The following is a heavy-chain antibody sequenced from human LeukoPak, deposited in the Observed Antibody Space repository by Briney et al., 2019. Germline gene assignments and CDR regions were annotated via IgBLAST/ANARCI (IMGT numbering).Heavy chain of an antibody. D-gene: IGHD5-18*01. Sequence: VASVKVSCKASGYTFTSYGISWVRQAPGQGLEWMGWISAYNGNTNYAQKLQGRVTMTTDTSASTAYMELRSLRSDDTAVYYCASFPGYSYGVDAFDIWGQGTMVTVSS. CDR2: ISAYNGNT. J-gene: IGHJ3*02. CDR3: ASFPGYSYGVDAFDI. CDR1: GYTFTSYG. V-gene: IGHV1-18*01.